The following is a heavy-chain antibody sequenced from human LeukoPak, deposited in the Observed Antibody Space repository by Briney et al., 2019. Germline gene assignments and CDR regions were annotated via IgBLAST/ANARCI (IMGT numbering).Heavy chain of an antibody. J-gene: IGHJ4*02. V-gene: IGHV1-69*05. CDR3: ARRGVFGAFDH. CDR2: IIPIFGAA. Sequence: SVKVSCKASGVSFSGSAMNWVRQVPGQGLEWMGGIIPIFGAADYAQKFQGRVTITTDESTNTAYMEVSTLTSEDTAVYYCARRGVFGAFDHWGQGTLVTVSS. CDR1: GVSFSGSA. D-gene: IGHD3-10*02.